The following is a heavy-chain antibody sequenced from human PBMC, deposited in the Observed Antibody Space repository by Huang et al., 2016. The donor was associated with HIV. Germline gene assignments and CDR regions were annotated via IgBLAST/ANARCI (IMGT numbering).Heavy chain of an antibody. CDR3: ATKTAAMDI. J-gene: IGHJ6*02. Sequence: VESGGRLVQPGGSIRLSCVGSTFRFGAYWMSWVRQSPGKGREGVANNKQDESEKYYVDAVKGRFNISRDNAKKVLFLEMNNVRVEDTATYYCATKTAAMDIWGQGTTVTVS. D-gene: IGHD1-7*01. CDR1: TFRFGAYW. V-gene: IGHV3-7*01. CDR2: NKQDESEK.